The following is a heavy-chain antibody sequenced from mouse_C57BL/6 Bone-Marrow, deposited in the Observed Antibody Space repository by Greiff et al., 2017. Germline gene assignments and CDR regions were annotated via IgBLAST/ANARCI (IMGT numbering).Heavy chain of an antibody. CDR1: GFNIKDDY. Sequence: EVQLQESGAELVRPGASVKLSCTASGFNIKDDYMHWVKQRPEQGLEWIGWIDPENGDTEYASKFQGKATITAETSSNTAYLQLSSLTSEDTAVYYCTTVYYSNWFAYWGQGTLVTVSA. CDR3: TTVYYSNWFAY. J-gene: IGHJ3*01. V-gene: IGHV14-4*01. CDR2: IDPENGDT. D-gene: IGHD2-5*01.